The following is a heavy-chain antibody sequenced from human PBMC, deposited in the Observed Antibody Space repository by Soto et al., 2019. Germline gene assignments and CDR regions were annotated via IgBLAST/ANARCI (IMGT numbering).Heavy chain of an antibody. Sequence: KASETLSLTCTVSGGSINSYYWSWIRQTAGKGLGWIGRVYTTGTANYNPSFKSRVTMSIDTSKNQFSLKLTSLTAADTAVYYCARDPHYYDSSAYFVWGQGILVTVSS. V-gene: IGHV4-4*07. CDR3: ARDPHYYDSSAYFV. CDR2: VYTTGTA. D-gene: IGHD3-22*01. CDR1: GGSINSYY. J-gene: IGHJ4*02.